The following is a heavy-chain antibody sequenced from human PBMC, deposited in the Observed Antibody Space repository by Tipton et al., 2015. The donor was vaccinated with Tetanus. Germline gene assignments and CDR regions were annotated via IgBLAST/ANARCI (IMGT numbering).Heavy chain of an antibody. D-gene: IGHD1-20*01. V-gene: IGHV1-2*02. CDR2: ISPNSGAT. CDR1: GYTFTGHY. CDR3: ARGHSPLYNWTVGYFDF. J-gene: IGHJ4*02. Sequence: QLVQSGAEVKRPGASVKVSCKASGYTFTGHYIHWVRQAPGQGLEWMGWISPNSGATNYGKKFQGRVTMTRDTSIITAYMELSSLTSDDTAVYFCARGHSPLYNWTVGYFDFWGQGTLVTVSS.